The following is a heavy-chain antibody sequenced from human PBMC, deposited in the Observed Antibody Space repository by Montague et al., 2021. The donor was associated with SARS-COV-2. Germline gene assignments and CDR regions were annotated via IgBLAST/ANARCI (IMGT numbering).Heavy chain of an antibody. CDR3: TREGGY. CDR2: MYSSGST. D-gene: IGHD1-26*01. Sequence: SETLSLTCTVSGGSVSCGGFYWNWIRQPPGKGLEWIGYMYSSGSTNYNPSLKSRVTISLDASKNQFSLRLSSVTPADTAVYYCTREGGYWSQGTLVTVSS. CDR1: GGSVSCGGFY. J-gene: IGHJ4*02. V-gene: IGHV4-61*08.